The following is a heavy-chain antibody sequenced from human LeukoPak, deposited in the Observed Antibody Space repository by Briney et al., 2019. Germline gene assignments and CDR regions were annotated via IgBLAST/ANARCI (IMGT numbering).Heavy chain of an antibody. J-gene: IGHJ4*02. Sequence: PGGSLRLSCAASGFTFSSYWMSWVRQAPGKGLEWVANIKQDGSEKYYVDSVKGRFTISRDNAKNSLYLQMNSLRAEDTAVYYCARDGPYCSGGGCHPDLFWYWGQGTLVTVSS. D-gene: IGHD2-15*01. V-gene: IGHV3-7*01. CDR3: ARDGPYCSGGGCHPDLFWY. CDR2: IKQDGSEK. CDR1: GFTFSSYW.